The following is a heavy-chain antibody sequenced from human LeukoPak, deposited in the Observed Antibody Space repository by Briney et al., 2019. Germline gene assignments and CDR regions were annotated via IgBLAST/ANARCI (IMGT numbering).Heavy chain of an antibody. CDR1: GYTFTGYY. V-gene: IGHV1-2*02. J-gene: IGHJ4*02. Sequence: ASVKVSCKASGYTFTGYYMHWVRQAPGQELEWMGWINPNSGGTNYAQKFQGRVTMTRDTSISTAYMELSRLRSDDTAVYYCXXXAWIQPFDYWGQGTLVTVSS. CDR3: XXXAWIQPFDY. CDR2: INPNSGGT. D-gene: IGHD5-18*01.